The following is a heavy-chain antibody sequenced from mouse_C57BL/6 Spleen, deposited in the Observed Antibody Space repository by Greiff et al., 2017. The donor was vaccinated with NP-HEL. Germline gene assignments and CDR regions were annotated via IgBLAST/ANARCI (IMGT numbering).Heavy chain of an antibody. Sequence: QVQLQQSGAELVRPGTSVKVSCKASGYAFTNYLIEWVKQRPGQGLEWIGVINPGSGGTNYNEKFKGKATLTADKSSSTAYMQLSSLTSEDSAVYFCARSAAYYGSRGYYFDYWGQGTTLTVSS. CDR2: INPGSGGT. J-gene: IGHJ2*01. CDR1: GYAFTNYL. V-gene: IGHV1-54*01. D-gene: IGHD1-1*01. CDR3: ARSAAYYGSRGYYFDY.